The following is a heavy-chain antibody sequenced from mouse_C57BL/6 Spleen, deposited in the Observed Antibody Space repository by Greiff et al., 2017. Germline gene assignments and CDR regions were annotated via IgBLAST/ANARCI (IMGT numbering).Heavy chain of an antibody. CDR1: GFSFNTYA. D-gene: IGHD1-1*01. Sequence: EVHLVESGGGLVQPKGSLKLSCAASGFSFNTYAMNWVRQAPGKGLEWVARIRSKSNNYATYYADSVKDRFTISRDDSESMLYLQMNNLKTEDTAMYYCVRENYYYGSSYYAMDYWGQGTSVTVSS. V-gene: IGHV10-1*01. CDR3: VRENYYYGSSYYAMDY. J-gene: IGHJ4*01. CDR2: IRSKSNNYAT.